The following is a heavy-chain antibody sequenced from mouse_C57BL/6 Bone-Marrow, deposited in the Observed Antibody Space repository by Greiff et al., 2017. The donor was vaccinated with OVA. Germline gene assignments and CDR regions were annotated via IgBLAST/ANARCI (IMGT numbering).Heavy chain of an antibody. D-gene: IGHD4-1*01. CDR1: GYSITSGYY. CDR3: ASTGAWFAY. V-gene: IGHV3-6*01. CDR2: ISYDGSN. J-gene: IGHJ3*01. Sequence: VQLQQSGPGLVKPSQSLSLTCSVTGYSITSGYYWNWIRQFPGNKLEWMGYISYDGSNNYNPSLKNRISITRDTSKNQFFLKLNSVTTEDTATYYCASTGAWFAYWGQGTLVTVSA.